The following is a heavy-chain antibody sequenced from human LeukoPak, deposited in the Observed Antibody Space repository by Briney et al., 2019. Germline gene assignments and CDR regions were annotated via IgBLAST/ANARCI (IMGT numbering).Heavy chain of an antibody. V-gene: IGHV3-30-3*01. J-gene: IGHJ5*02. CDR2: ISYDGSNK. CDR3: ARDTYYYGSGSYYNWFDP. CDR1: GFTFSSYA. Sequence: GGSLRLSCAASGFTFSSYAMHWVRQAPDKGLEWVAVISYDGSNKYYADSVKGRFTISRDNSKNTLYLQMNSLRAEDTAVYYCARDTYYYGSGSYYNWFDPWGQGTLVTVSS. D-gene: IGHD3-10*01.